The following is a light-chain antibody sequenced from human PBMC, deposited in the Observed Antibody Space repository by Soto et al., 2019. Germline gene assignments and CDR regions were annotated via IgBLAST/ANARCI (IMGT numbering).Light chain of an antibody. CDR3: SSYTSSNTVV. CDR2: EVS. Sequence: QSALTQPASVSGSPGQSITISCTGTSSDVGGYKYVSWYQQNPGEAPKLLIYEVSNRPSGVSNRFSGSKSGNTASLTISGLQAEDEANYYFSSYTSSNTVVFGGGTKLTVL. V-gene: IGLV2-14*01. J-gene: IGLJ2*01. CDR1: SSDVGGYKY.